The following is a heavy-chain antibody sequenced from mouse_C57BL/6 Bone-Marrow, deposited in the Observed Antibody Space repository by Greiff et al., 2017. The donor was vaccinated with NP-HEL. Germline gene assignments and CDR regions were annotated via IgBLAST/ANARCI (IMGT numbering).Heavy chain of an antibody. D-gene: IGHD2-3*01. J-gene: IGHJ1*03. CDR2: IYPGDGDT. V-gene: IGHV1-82*01. Sequence: VQLQESGPELVKPGASVKISCKASGYAFSSSWMNWVKQRPGKGLEWIGRIYPGDGDTNYNGKFKGKATLTADKSSSTAYMQLSSLTSEDSAVYFCARWGDGYYAYWYFDVWGTGTTVTVSS. CDR1: GYAFSSSW. CDR3: ARWGDGYYAYWYFDV.